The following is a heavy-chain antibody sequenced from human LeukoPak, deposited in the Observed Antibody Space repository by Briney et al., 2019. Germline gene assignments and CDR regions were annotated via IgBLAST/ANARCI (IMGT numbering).Heavy chain of an antibody. CDR1: GGSISSSSYY. CDR3: ARGGDSSSWYDY. D-gene: IGHD6-13*01. CDR2: IYYSGST. V-gene: IGHV4-39*07. Sequence: SETLSLTCTVSGGSISSSSYYWGWIRQPPGKGLEWIGSIYYSGSTYYNPSLKSRVTISVDTSKNQFSLKLSSVTAADTAAYYCARGGDSSSWYDYWGQGTLVTVSS. J-gene: IGHJ4*02.